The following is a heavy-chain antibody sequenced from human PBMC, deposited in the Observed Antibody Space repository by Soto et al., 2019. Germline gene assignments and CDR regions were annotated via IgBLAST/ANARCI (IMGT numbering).Heavy chain of an antibody. Sequence: PGGSLRLSCAASGFTFSSYWMHWVRQAPGKGLVWVSRINSDGSSTSYADSVKGRFTISRDNAKNTLYLQMNSLRAEDTAVYYCARTYCGGDCYAQHWGQGTLVTVSS. CDR1: GFTFSSYW. J-gene: IGHJ1*01. D-gene: IGHD2-21*02. CDR2: INSDGSST. CDR3: ARTYCGGDCYAQH. V-gene: IGHV3-74*01.